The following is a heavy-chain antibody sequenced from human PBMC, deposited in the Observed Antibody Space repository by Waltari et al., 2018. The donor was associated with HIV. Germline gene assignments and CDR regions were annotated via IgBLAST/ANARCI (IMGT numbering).Heavy chain of an antibody. Sequence: VQLVGSGGGLVQPGGSLRLSFAVSGFTFSSYWMHWVRQAPGKGLGVHAINKSDGSTTVYSDSVQGQLTISRDTAKNTLHLQMNSLRAEDTSVYYCARGSGLRSYAVSAFYVWGQGTMVTVSS. V-gene: IGHV3-74*01. CDR3: ARGSGLRSYAVSAFYV. CDR2: NKSDGSTT. D-gene: IGHD1-26*01. J-gene: IGHJ3*01. CDR1: GFTFSSYW.